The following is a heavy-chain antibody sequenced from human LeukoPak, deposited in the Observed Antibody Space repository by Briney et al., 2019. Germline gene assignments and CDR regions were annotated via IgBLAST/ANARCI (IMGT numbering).Heavy chain of an antibody. CDR2: ISSSSSYI. CDR1: GFTFSSYS. V-gene: IGHV3-21*04. J-gene: IGHJ4*02. Sequence: GGSLRLSCAASGFTFSSYSMNWVRQAPGKGLEWVSSISSSSSYIYYADSVRGRFTISRDNAKNSMYLQINSLRAEDTAVYHCARGNDYGDHVGIYFDYWGQGTLVTVSS. D-gene: IGHD4-17*01. CDR3: ARGNDYGDHVGIYFDY.